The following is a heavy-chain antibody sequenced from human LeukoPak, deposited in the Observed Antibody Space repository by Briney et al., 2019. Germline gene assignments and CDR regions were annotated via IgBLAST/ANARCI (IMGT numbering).Heavy chain of an antibody. D-gene: IGHD1-26*01. CDR2: INPSGGST. V-gene: IGHV1-46*03. CDR1: GYTFTSYY. Sequence: ASVKVSCXASGYTFTSYYMHWVRQAPGQGLAWMGIINPSGGSTSYAQKFQGRVTMTRDTSTSTVYMELSSLRSEDTAVYYCARDLRELPRADAFDIWGQGTMVTVSS. CDR3: ARDLRELPRADAFDI. J-gene: IGHJ3*02.